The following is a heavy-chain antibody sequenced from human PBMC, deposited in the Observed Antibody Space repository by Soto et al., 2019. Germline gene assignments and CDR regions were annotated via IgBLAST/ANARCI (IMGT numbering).Heavy chain of an antibody. D-gene: IGHD6-13*01. CDR3: ARRGAAVGDSCYSYGMDV. CDR1: GGSISSSSYY. J-gene: IGHJ6*02. V-gene: IGHV4-39*01. CDR2: IYYSGST. Sequence: SETLSLTCTVSGGSISSSSYYWGWIRQPPGKGLEWIGSIYYSGSTYYNPSLKSRVTISVDTSKNQLSLKLSSVTAADTAVYYFARRGAAVGDSCYSYGMDVWGQRTTVTVS.